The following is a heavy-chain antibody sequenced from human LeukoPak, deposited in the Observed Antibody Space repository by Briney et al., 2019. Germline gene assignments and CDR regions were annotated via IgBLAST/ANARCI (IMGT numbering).Heavy chain of an antibody. CDR2: ISSSSSTI. CDR3: ARFTRLDADHYDSNGMDV. CDR1: GFTFSSYS. J-gene: IGHJ6*02. V-gene: IGHV3-48*01. D-gene: IGHD3-22*01. Sequence: PGGSLRLSCAASGFTFSSYSMNWVRQAPGKGLEWVSYISSSSSTIYYADSVKGRFTISRDNAKNSLYLQMNSLRAEDTAVYYCARFTRLDADHYDSNGMDVWGQGTTVTVSS.